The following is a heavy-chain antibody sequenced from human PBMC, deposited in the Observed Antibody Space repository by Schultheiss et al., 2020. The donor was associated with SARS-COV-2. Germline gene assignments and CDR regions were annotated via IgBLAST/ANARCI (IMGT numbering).Heavy chain of an antibody. CDR2: IGTAGDP. CDR1: GFTFSSYD. Sequence: GGSLRLSCAASGFTFSSYDMHWVRQATGKGLEWVSAIGTAGDPYYPGSVKGRFTISRENAKNSLYLQMNSLRAEDTAVYYCARKVRSYGYFDYWGQGTLVTVSS. V-gene: IGHV3-13*05. J-gene: IGHJ4*02. D-gene: IGHD5-18*01. CDR3: ARKVRSYGYFDY.